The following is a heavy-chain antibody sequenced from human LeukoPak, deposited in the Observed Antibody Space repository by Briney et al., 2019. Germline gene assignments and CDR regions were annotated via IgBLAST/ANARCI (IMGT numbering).Heavy chain of an antibody. Sequence: ASVKVSCKASGYTFTSYGISWVRQAPGQGLEWMGWISAYNGNTNYAQKLQGRVTMTTDTSTSTAYMELRSLRSDDTAVYYCARDLGYGDYVVREPCDYWGQGTLVTVSS. CDR1: GYTFTSYG. V-gene: IGHV1-18*01. D-gene: IGHD4-17*01. CDR2: ISAYNGNT. J-gene: IGHJ4*02. CDR3: ARDLGYGDYVVREPCDY.